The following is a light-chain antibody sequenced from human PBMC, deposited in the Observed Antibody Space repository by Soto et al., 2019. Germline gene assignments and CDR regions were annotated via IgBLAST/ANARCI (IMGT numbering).Light chain of an antibody. CDR2: LNSDGSH. Sequence: QLVLTQSPSASASLGASVKLTCTLSSGHSSYAIAWHQQQPEKGPRYLMKLNSDGSHSKGDGIPDRFSGSSSGAERYLTISSXQXXXEAXYYCQTWGTGIWVFGGGTKLTVL. CDR3: QTWGTGIWV. CDR1: SGHSSYA. J-gene: IGLJ3*02. V-gene: IGLV4-69*01.